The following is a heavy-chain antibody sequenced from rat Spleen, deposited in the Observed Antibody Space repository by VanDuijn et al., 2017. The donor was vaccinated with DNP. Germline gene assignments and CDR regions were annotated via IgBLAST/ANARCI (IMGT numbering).Heavy chain of an antibody. CDR3: ARGNSGPFDY. V-gene: IGHV3-3*01. J-gene: IGHJ2*01. CDR1: GYSITSSYR. CDR2: INSAGST. Sequence: EVQLQESGPGLVKPSQSLSLTCSVTGYSITSSYRWNWIRKFPGNKLEWMGYINSAGSTNYNPSLKSRISITRDTSKNQFFLQVNSVTTEDTATDYCARGNSGPFDYWGKGVMVTVSS. D-gene: IGHD4-3*01.